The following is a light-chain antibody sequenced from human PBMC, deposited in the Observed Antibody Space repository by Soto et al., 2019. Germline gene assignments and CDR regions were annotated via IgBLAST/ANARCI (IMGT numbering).Light chain of an antibody. CDR2: GVS. V-gene: IGKV3-15*01. J-gene: IGKJ5*01. Sequence: EIVMTQSPANLSASPGERATLSCRASQSVSSDLAWYQQKPGQAPRLPIYGVSTRATGIPARFSGSGSGTEFTLTISSLQSEDFAVYYCQQYNNWPPITFGQGTRLEIK. CDR3: QQYNNWPPIT. CDR1: QSVSSD.